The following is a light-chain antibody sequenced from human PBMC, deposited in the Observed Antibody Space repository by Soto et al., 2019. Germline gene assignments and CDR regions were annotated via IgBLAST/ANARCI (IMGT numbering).Light chain of an antibody. CDR3: QQYNNWPPIT. CDR1: QSISSY. J-gene: IGKJ5*01. CDR2: AAS. Sequence: DIQMTQSPSSLSASVGDSVTITCRASQSISSYLNWYQQKPGKAPKLLIYAASSLQSGVPSRFSGSGSGTDFTLTISSLQPEDFAVYYCQQYNNWPPITFGQGTRLEIK. V-gene: IGKV1-39*01.